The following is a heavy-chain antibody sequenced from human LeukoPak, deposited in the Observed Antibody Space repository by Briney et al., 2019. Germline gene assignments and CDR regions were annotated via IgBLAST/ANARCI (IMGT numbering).Heavy chain of an antibody. Sequence: GGSLRLSCAASGFMFSSNWMSWVRLAPGKGLEWVAYIKEDGTETYYVDSVKGRFTISRDNAKNSLYLQMNSLRVEDTAVYYCAKEGRSLQTYWGQGTLVTVSS. J-gene: IGHJ4*02. CDR2: IKEDGTET. CDR3: AKEGRSLQTY. V-gene: IGHV3-7*03. D-gene: IGHD5-24*01. CDR1: GFMFSSNW.